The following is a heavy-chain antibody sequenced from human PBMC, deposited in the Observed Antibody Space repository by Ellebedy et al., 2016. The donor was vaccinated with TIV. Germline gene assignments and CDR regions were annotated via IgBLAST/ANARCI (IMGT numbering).Heavy chain of an antibody. J-gene: IGHJ6*02. D-gene: IGHD3-9*01. CDR1: GFTFDDYA. Sequence: GESLKISCAASGFTFDDYAMHWVRQAPGKGLEWVSLISGDGGSTYYADSVKGRFTISRDNSKNSLYLQMNSLRTEDTALYYCAKGGADYDILTTWGGMDVWGQGTTVTVSS. V-gene: IGHV3-43*02. CDR3: AKGGADYDILTTWGGMDV. CDR2: ISGDGGST.